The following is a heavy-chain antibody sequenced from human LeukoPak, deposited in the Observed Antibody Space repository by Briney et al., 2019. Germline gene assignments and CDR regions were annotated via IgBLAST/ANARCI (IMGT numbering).Heavy chain of an antibody. Sequence: ASVKVSCKASGYTFTSYGISWVRQAPGQGLEWMGWISAYNGNTNYAQKLQGRVTVTTDTSTSTAYMELRSLRSDDTAVYYCARASRQLLLYYFDYWGQGTLVTVSS. CDR2: ISAYNGNT. D-gene: IGHD2-2*01. V-gene: IGHV1-18*01. CDR3: ARASRQLLLYYFDY. CDR1: GYTFTSYG. J-gene: IGHJ4*02.